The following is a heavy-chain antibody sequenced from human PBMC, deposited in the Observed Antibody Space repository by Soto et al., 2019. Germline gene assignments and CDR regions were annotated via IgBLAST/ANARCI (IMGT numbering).Heavy chain of an antibody. Sequence: GGSLRLSCAASGFTFSSYSMNWVRQAPGKGLERVSYISSSSSTIYYADTVKGRFTISRDNAKNSLYLQMNSLRAEDTAVYYCARDLNYGLFDYWGQGT. D-gene: IGHD4-17*01. V-gene: IGHV3-48*01. J-gene: IGHJ4*02. CDR3: ARDLNYGLFDY. CDR1: GFTFSSYS. CDR2: ISSSSSTI.